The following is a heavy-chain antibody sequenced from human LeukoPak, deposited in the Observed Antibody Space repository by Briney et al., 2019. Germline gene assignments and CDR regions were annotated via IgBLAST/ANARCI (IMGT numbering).Heavy chain of an antibody. CDR1: GGSISSYY. CDR2: IYDSGST. V-gene: IGHV4-59*01. Sequence: SETLSLTCTVSGGSISSYYWSWIRQPPGKGLEWIGYIYDSGSTNYNPSLESRVTISVDTSKNQFSLKLSSVTAADTAVYYCACLTTADAFDIWGQGTMVTVSS. J-gene: IGHJ3*02. D-gene: IGHD3-22*01. CDR3: ACLTTADAFDI.